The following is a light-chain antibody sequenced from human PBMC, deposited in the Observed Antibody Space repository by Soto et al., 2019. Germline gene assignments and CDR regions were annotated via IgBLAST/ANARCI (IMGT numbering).Light chain of an antibody. Sequence: QSVLTQPPSASGTPGQRVTISCSGSSSNIGSNYVYWYQQLPGSAPKLLIYRNDQRPSGVPDRFSASKSGTPASLAISGLRSEDEAGYHCAAWDDSLSAVVFGGGTKLAVL. J-gene: IGLJ2*01. CDR2: RND. CDR1: SSNIGSNY. CDR3: AAWDDSLSAVV. V-gene: IGLV1-47*01.